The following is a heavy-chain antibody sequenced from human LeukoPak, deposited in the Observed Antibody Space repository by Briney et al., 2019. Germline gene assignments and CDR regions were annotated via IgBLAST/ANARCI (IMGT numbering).Heavy chain of an antibody. J-gene: IGHJ4*02. Sequence: GGSLRLSCAASGFTFSSDSMNSVRQAPGKGLEWVLFISSSSSYIYYADSVKGQFTISRDNANNSLYLQMDSLRAEDAAVYYCARDKGGYHLYWGQGTLVTVSS. D-gene: IGHD1-14*01. CDR3: ARDKGGYHLY. V-gene: IGHV3-21*01. CDR1: GFTFSSDS. CDR2: ISSSSSYI.